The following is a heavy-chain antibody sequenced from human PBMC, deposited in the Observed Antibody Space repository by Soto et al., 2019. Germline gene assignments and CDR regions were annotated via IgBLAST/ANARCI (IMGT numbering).Heavy chain of an antibody. CDR1: GGSISSYY. J-gene: IGHJ4*02. Sequence: SEILSLTCTVSGGSISSYYWSWIRQPPGKGLEWIGYIFYSGSTNYNPSLKSRVTISVDTSKNQFSLKLSSVTAADTAVYYCARESRAYDSSGYYYVGYFDYWGQGTLVTVSS. V-gene: IGHV4-59*01. CDR3: ARESRAYDSSGYYYVGYFDY. CDR2: IFYSGST. D-gene: IGHD3-22*01.